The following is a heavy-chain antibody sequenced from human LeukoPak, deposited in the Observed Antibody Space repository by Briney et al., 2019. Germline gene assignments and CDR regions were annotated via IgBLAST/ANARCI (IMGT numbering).Heavy chain of an antibody. CDR1: GCTFSGYY. J-gene: IGHJ4*02. D-gene: IGHD5-24*01. V-gene: IGHV1-2*04. CDR2: INSNGCAT. CDR3: ARDSHRDRNPTPFTFDY. Sequence: ASVTVSCKASGCTFSGYYMSWLRQPPGQGLEWMGWINSNGCATNYVHNFYGWVTMTRDMSISTAHRDLNRLTPDDTAVNYCARDSHRDRNPTPFTFDYWGQGTLVTVSS.